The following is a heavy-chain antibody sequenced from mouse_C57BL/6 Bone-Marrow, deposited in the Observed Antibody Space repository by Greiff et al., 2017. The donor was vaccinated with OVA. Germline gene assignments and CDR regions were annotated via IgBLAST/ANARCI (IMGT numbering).Heavy chain of an antibody. CDR2: ISSGSSTI. D-gene: IGHD2-3*01. Sequence: EVMLVESGGGLVKPGGSLKLSCAASGFTFSDYGMHWVRQAPEKGLEWVAYISSGSSTIYYADTVKGRFTISRDNAKNTLFLQMTSLRSEDRAMYDCARADGHYARGYRGKGTRATVSS. CDR1: GFTFSDYG. J-gene: IGHJ4*01. CDR3: ARADGHYARGY. V-gene: IGHV5-17*01.